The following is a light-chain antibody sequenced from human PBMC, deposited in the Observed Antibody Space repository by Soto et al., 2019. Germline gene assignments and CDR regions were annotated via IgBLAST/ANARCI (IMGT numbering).Light chain of an antibody. V-gene: IGLV1-44*01. CDR3: AAWDDRLNGWV. CDR1: SSNIGSNT. CDR2: TND. J-gene: IGLJ3*02. Sequence: QSVLTQPPSASGTPGQRVTISCSGSSSNIGSNTVNWYQQLPGTAPKLLIYTNDQWPSGVPDRFSGSKSGTSASLAISGLQSEDEADYYCAAWDDRLNGWVFGGGTKLTVL.